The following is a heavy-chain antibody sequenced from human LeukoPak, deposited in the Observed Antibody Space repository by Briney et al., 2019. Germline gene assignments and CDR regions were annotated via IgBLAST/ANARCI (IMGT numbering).Heavy chain of an antibody. D-gene: IGHD3-3*01. Sequence: ASVKVSCKASGYTFTSYGMRWVRQAPGQGLEWVGWISDYDGNTNYAQKLQGRVTMTTDTSPSTAYMDLRSLRSHDTAVYFCVSAGEDCLSGYYVVWGQGTLVTVSS. V-gene: IGHV1-18*01. CDR3: VSAGEDCLSGYYVV. J-gene: IGHJ4*02. CDR2: ISDYDGNT. CDR1: GYTFTSYG.